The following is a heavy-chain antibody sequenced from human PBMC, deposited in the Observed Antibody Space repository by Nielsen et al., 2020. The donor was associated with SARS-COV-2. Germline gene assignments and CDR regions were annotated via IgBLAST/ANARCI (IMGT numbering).Heavy chain of an antibody. D-gene: IGHD3-10*01. Sequence: ASVKVSCKASGYTFTSYGISWVRQAPGQGLEWMGWISAYNGNTNYAQKLQGRVTMTTDTSTSTAYMELRSLRSDDTAVYYCASTRPRYTDSGTLKPGFYYAMDVWGQGTTVTVSS. CDR2: ISAYNGNT. CDR1: GYTFTSYG. J-gene: IGHJ6*02. V-gene: IGHV1-18*01. CDR3: ASTRPRYTDSGTLKPGFYYAMDV.